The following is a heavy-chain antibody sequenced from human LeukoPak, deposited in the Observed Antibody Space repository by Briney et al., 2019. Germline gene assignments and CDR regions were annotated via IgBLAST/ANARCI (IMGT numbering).Heavy chain of an antibody. J-gene: IGHJ4*02. CDR3: ARDRRLLRYFDWLLGGPLDY. CDR2: INPNSGGT. V-gene: IGHV1-2*02. Sequence: ASVKVSCKASEYTFTGYYMHWVRQAPGQGLEWMGWINPNSGGTNYAQKFQGRVTMTRDTSISTAYMELSRLRSDDTAVYYCARDRRLLRYFDWLLGGPLDYWGQGTLVTVSS. D-gene: IGHD3-9*01. CDR1: EYTFTGYY.